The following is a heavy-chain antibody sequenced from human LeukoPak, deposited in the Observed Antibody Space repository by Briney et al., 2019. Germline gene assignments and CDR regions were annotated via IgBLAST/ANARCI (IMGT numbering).Heavy chain of an antibody. J-gene: IGHJ4*02. D-gene: IGHD5/OR15-5a*01. CDR2: FDSSLNV. CDR1: GLTFGNFA. V-gene: IGHV3-23*01. CDR3: GRRLSVSNTGWDIDY. Sequence: GGSLRLSCAASGLTFGNFAMTWVRQAPGKGLEWVSAFDSSLNVFYADYVKGRFAISRDDSKSTLYLQMSSLRADDTAVYYCGRRLSVSNTGWDIDYWGQGTLVTVSS.